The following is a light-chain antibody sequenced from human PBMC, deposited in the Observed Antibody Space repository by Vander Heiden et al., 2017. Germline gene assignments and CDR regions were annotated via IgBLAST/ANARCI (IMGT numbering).Light chain of an antibody. V-gene: IGKV1-39*01. CDR1: PSISSY. CDR3: QQSYSTPLT. J-gene: IGKJ4*01. Sequence: IQMTQSPSSLSASVVDRVTITCPASPSISSYLNWYQQKPGKAPKLLIYAASSLQSGVPTRFSGSGSGTDFTLTISSLQPEDFATYYCQQSYSTPLTFGGGTKVEIK. CDR2: AAS.